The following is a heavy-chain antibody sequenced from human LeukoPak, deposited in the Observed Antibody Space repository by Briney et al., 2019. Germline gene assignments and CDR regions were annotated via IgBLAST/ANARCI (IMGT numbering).Heavy chain of an antibody. CDR2: INHSGST. J-gene: IGHJ4*02. Sequence: SETLSLTCTVSGGSISSSSYYWSWIRQPPGKGLEWIGEINHSGSTNYNPSLKSRVTISVDTSKNQFSLKLSSVTAADTAVYYCARVGVTTVPIDYWGQGTLVTVSS. D-gene: IGHD4-17*01. V-gene: IGHV4-39*07. CDR3: ARVGVTTVPIDY. CDR1: GGSISSSSYY.